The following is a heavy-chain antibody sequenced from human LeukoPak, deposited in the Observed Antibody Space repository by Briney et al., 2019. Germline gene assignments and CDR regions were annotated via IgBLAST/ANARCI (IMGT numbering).Heavy chain of an antibody. CDR3: ANFCCNYVYWFDP. CDR1: GFTFSTYA. D-gene: IGHD4-11*01. J-gene: IGHJ5*02. V-gene: IGHV3-23*01. CDR2: ISGSGGST. Sequence: GGSLRLSCTASGFTFSTYAMSWVRQAPGKGLEWVSAISGSGGSTYYADSLKGRFTISRDNSKKTLYLQMNSLRVEDTAVYYCANFCCNYVYWFDPWGQGTLVTVSS.